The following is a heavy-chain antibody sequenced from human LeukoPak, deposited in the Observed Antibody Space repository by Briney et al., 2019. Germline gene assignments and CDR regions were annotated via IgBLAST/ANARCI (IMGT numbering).Heavy chain of an antibody. CDR3: ARDQWGSSWPFFDY. J-gene: IGHJ4*02. D-gene: IGHD6-13*01. Sequence: GGSLRLSCAASGFTFSSYAMHWVRQAPGKGLEWVAVISYDGSNKYYADSVKGRFTISRDNSKNTLYLQMNSLRAEDTAVYYCARDQWGSSWPFFDYWGQGTLVTVSS. CDR1: GFTFSSYA. CDR2: ISYDGSNK. V-gene: IGHV3-30-3*01.